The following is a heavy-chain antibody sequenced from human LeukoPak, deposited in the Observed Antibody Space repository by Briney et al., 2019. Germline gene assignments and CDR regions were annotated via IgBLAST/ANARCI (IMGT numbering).Heavy chain of an antibody. CDR3: ARGPRLSYYYGSGSYLHYGMDV. D-gene: IGHD3-10*01. CDR1: GGSFSVYY. J-gene: IGHJ6*02. Sequence: PSETLSLTCAVYGGSFSVYYWSWIRQPPGKGLEWIGEINHSGSTNYNPSLKSRVTISVDTSKNQFSLKLSSVTAADTAVYYCARGPRLSYYYGSGSYLHYGMDVWGQGTTVTVSS. V-gene: IGHV4-34*01. CDR2: INHSGST.